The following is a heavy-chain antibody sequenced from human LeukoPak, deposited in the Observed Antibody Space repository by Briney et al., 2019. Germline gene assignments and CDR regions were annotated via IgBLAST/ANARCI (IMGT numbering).Heavy chain of an antibody. CDR3: AKGFGESILNWFDP. CDR1: VFPFSICP. V-gene: IGHV3-23*01. Sequence: QPGGSLRLSCAASVFPFSICPVLGAPQSPEKGVEGLSAFSGSGGSTSYADYVKGRFTISRDNTNNSLYLQRLSMRAEDTAVYSCAKGFGESILNWFDPWGQGTLVTVSS. D-gene: IGHD3-10*01. J-gene: IGHJ5*02. CDR2: FSGSGGST.